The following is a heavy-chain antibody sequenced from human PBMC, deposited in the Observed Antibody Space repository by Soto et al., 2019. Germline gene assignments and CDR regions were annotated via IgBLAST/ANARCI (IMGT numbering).Heavy chain of an antibody. CDR2: INPNSGGT. D-gene: IGHD3-9*01. CDR3: ARVQAGDILTGRYYYYYYMDV. Sequence: GASVKVSCKASGYTFTGYYMHWVRQAPGQGLEWMGWINPNSGGTNYAQKFQGWVTMTRDTSISTAYMELSRLRSDDTAVYYCARVQAGDILTGRYYYYYYMDVWGKGTTVTVSS. CDR1: GYTFTGYY. J-gene: IGHJ6*03. V-gene: IGHV1-2*04.